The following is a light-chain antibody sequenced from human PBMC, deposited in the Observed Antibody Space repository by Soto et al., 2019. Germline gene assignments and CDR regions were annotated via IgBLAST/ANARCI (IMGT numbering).Light chain of an antibody. CDR3: CSYAGGYTYL. J-gene: IGLJ1*01. CDR1: GNDFGAYNY. V-gene: IGLV2-11*01. Sequence: HSALTQPRSVSGSPAQAVTISCTGTGNDFGAYNYVSSYQQHPGRPPKLMIYDVVRWPSGVPDRFSGSKSGNTASLTISGLQAEDEADYFCCSYAGGYTYLFGTGTKV. CDR2: DVV.